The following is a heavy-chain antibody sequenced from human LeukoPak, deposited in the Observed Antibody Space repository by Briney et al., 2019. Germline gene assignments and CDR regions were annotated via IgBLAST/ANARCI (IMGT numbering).Heavy chain of an antibody. CDR1: GFTFSSYG. CDR3: ARDGGPMHDSSTLFDI. CDR2: IWYDGSNK. Sequence: PGRSLRLSCAASGFTFSSYGMHWVRQAPGKGLEWVAVIWYDGSNKYYADSVKGRFTTSRDNSKSTLYLQMNSLRAEDTAVYYCARDGGPMHDSSTLFDIWGQGTMVTVSS. J-gene: IGHJ3*02. V-gene: IGHV3-33*01. D-gene: IGHD3-22*01.